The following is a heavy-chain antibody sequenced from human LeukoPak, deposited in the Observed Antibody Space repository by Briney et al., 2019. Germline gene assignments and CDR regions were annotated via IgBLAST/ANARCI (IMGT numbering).Heavy chain of an antibody. Sequence: PSQTLSLTCTVSGVSITSDYYYWSWIRQPAGKGLEWIGRIYSSGSTNYNPSLKSRVTISVDTSKNQFSLKLSSVTAADTAVYYCANMYGRDSGYYYYYMDVWGKGTTVTVSS. D-gene: IGHD4-23*01. CDR1: GVSITSDYYY. J-gene: IGHJ6*03. CDR3: ANMYGRDSGYYYYYMDV. CDR2: IYSSGST. V-gene: IGHV4-61*02.